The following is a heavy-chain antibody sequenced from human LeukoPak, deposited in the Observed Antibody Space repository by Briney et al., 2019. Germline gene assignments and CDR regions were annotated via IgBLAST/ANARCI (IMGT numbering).Heavy chain of an antibody. Sequence: PSETLSLTCTVSGASIYRYYNVWLRQPPGKGLEWIGYIYYNGATNHNPSLKGRVTMSVDTSKSQFSLNLSSVTAADTAVYYCARRHSGCWSFDYWGQGTLVTVSS. D-gene: IGHD6-19*01. CDR1: GASIYRYY. CDR2: IYYNGAT. J-gene: IGHJ4*02. CDR3: ARRHSGCWSFDY. V-gene: IGHV4-59*01.